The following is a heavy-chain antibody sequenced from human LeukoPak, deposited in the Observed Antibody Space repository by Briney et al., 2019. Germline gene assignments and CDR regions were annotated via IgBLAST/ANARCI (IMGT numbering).Heavy chain of an antibody. D-gene: IGHD1-26*01. J-gene: IGHJ4*02. CDR1: GFSFNKYA. Sequence: GVSLRLSCGASGFSFNKYAMNWVRQAPGKGLEWVSAISNGGGSTIYTDSVKGRFTISRDNSKNTLYLQMNSLRAEDTAVYYCAKGGSYAPLDYWGQGTLVTVSS. CDR2: ISNGGGST. V-gene: IGHV3-23*01. CDR3: AKGGSYAPLDY.